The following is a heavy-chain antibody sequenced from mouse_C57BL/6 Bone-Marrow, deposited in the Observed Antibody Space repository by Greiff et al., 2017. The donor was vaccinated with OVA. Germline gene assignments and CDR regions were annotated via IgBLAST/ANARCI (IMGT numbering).Heavy chain of an antibody. CDR1: GFNIKDDY. J-gene: IGHJ2*01. CDR2: IDPENGDT. V-gene: IGHV14-4*01. D-gene: IGHD2-10*02. Sequence: EVQLQQSGAELVRPGASVKLSCTASGFNIKDDYMHWVKQRPEQGLEWIGWIDPENGDTEYASKFQGKATITADTSSNTAYLQLSSLTSEDTAVYYCTRYGNYDYWGQGTTLTFSS. CDR3: TRYGNYDY.